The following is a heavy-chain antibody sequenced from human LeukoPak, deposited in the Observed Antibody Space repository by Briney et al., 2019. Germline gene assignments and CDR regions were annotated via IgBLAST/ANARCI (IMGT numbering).Heavy chain of an antibody. Sequence: PGGSLRISCAASGFTFSTYAMTWVRQAPGKGLEWVSTISSGADYTYYAASVKGRFTISRDNSKSTLYLQMNSLRAEDTAVYYCAREPNNVVTPAGFDYWGQGTLVTVSS. CDR2: ISSGADYT. V-gene: IGHV3-23*01. CDR1: GFTFSTYA. D-gene: IGHD2-2*01. CDR3: AREPNNVVTPAGFDY. J-gene: IGHJ4*02.